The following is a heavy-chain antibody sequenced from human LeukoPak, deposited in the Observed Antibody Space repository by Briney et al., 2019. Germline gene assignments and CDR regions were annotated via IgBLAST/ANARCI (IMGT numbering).Heavy chain of an antibody. Sequence: PGGSLRLSCAASGFTFDDYGMSWVRQAPGKGLEWVSGINWNGGSTGYADSVKGRFTISRDNAKNSLYLQMNSLRAEDTALYYCARQKGGYSYGNVGPFDYWGQGTLVTVSS. V-gene: IGHV3-20*04. CDR1: GFTFDDYG. J-gene: IGHJ4*02. CDR2: INWNGGST. D-gene: IGHD5-18*01. CDR3: ARQKGGYSYGNVGPFDY.